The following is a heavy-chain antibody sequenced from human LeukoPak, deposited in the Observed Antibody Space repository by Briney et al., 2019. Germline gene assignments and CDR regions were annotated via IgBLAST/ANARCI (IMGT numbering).Heavy chain of an antibody. V-gene: IGHV3-30*04. Sequence: PGRSLRLSCAASGFTFSSYAMHWVRQAPGKGLEWVAVISYDGSNKYYADSVKGRFTISRDNSKNTLYLQVNSLRAEDTAVYYCASPVDVEMATITYFQHWGQGTLVTVSS. D-gene: IGHD5-24*01. J-gene: IGHJ1*01. CDR3: ASPVDVEMATITYFQH. CDR2: ISYDGSNK. CDR1: GFTFSSYA.